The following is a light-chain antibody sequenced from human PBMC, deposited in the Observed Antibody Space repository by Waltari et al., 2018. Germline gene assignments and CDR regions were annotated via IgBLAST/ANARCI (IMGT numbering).Light chain of an antibody. J-gene: IGKJ1*01. CDR3: QETYTPPWT. Sequence: DIQMTQSPLSLSASVGDRVPVTCRASQSVSTHLTWYQHKPGKAPELLVYSASFLVTGVPSRFSAGGSGTDFNFTITAVQPEDFATYYCQETYTPPWTFGPGTRLEIK. CDR2: SAS. V-gene: IGKV1-39*01. CDR1: QSVSTH.